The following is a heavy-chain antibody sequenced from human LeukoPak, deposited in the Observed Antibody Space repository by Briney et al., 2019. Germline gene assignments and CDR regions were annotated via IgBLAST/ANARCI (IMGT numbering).Heavy chain of an antibody. CDR3: ARDPSDYGDPAYYFDY. V-gene: IGHV4-61*02. Sequence: SETLSLTCTVSGGSISSGSYYWSWIRQPAGKGLEWIGRIYTSGSTNYNPSLKSRVTISVDTSKNQFSLKLSSVTAADTAVYYCARDPSDYGDPAYYFDYWGQGTLVTVSS. J-gene: IGHJ4*02. D-gene: IGHD4-17*01. CDR1: GGSISSGSYY. CDR2: IYTSGST.